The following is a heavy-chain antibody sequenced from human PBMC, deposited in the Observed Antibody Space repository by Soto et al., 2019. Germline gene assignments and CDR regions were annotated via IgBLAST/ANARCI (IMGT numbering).Heavy chain of an antibody. CDR1: GGSISRYY. D-gene: IGHD5-12*01. CDR3: ARSHIVPRLFMYPFES. Sequence: PSETLSLTCTVSGGSISRYYWSWIRQRPGKGLEWIGYIYFSGSANYNPSLKSRVTISVDTSKNQFSLNLSSVTAADTAVYYCARSHIVPRLFMYPFESWGQGTQVTV. V-gene: IGHV4-59*01. CDR2: IYFSGSA. J-gene: IGHJ4*02.